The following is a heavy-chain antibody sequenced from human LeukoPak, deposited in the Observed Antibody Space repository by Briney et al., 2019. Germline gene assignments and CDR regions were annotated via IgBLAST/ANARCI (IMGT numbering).Heavy chain of an antibody. CDR3: ARGGVAGISYYYYMDV. CDR1: GGSFSGYY. V-gene: IGHV4-34*01. J-gene: IGHJ6*03. D-gene: IGHD6-19*01. CDR2: INHSGST. Sequence: SETLSLTCAVYGGSFSGYYWSWIRQPPGKGLEWIGEINHSGSTNYNPSLKSRVTISVDTSKNQFSLKLSSVTAADTAVYYCARGGVAGISYYYYMDVWGKGTTVTVSS.